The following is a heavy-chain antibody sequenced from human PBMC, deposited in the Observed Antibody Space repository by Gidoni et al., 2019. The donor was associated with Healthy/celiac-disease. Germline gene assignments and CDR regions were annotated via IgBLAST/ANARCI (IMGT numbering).Heavy chain of an antibody. CDR2: ISSSGSTI. J-gene: IGHJ4*02. V-gene: IGHV3-48*03. CDR3: ARGDSSGHFYY. CDR1: GFTFSSYE. Sequence: EAQLVESGGGLVQSGGSLRHSCAAFGFTFSSYEMNWVRQAPGKGLAWVSHISSSGSTIYYADSVNGRFTISRDHAKNSLYLQMNSLRAEDTAVYYCARGDSSGHFYYWGQGTLVTVSS. D-gene: IGHD3-22*01.